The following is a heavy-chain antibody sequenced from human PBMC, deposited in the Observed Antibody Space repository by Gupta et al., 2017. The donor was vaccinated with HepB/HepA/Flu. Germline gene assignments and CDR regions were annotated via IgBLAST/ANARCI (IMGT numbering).Heavy chain of an antibody. J-gene: IGHJ3*02. V-gene: IGHV3-53*04. D-gene: IGHD3-10*01. CDR2: IYSGGST. CDR3: TAPNYDGAGSYYTPGDAYDI. CDR1: GFTVSRNY. Sequence: EVQLVESGGGLVQPGGSLRLSCSASGFTVSRNYMSWVRQAPGKGLEWVSVIYSGGSTYYADSVKGRFTISRHNSKNTLYLQMNSLRAEDTAVYYCTAPNYDGAGSYYTPGDAYDIWGQGTRVTVAS.